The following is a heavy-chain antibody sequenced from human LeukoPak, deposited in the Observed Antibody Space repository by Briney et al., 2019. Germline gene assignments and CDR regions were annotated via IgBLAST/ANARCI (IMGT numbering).Heavy chain of an antibody. Sequence: RPGGSLRLSCAASGFTFDDYGMSWVRQAPGKGLEWVSGINWNGGSTGYADSVKSRFTISRDNAKNSLYLQMNSLRAEDTALYYCARVGDIAVAGIFDYWGQGTLVTVSS. CDR1: GFTFDDYG. V-gene: IGHV3-20*04. CDR3: ARVGDIAVAGIFDY. D-gene: IGHD6-19*01. CDR2: INWNGGST. J-gene: IGHJ4*02.